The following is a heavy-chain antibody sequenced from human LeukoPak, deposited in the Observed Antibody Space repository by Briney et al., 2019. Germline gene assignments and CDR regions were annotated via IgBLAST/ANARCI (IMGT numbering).Heavy chain of an antibody. CDR2: ISSSSSYI. Sequence: GGSLRLSCAASGFTFSSYSMKWVRQAPGKGLEWVSSISSSSSYIYYADSVKGRFTISRDNAKNSLYLQMNSLRAEDTAVYYCASDYYDSSGYYRDAFDIWGQGTMVTVSS. CDR3: ASDYYDSSGYYRDAFDI. D-gene: IGHD3-22*01. V-gene: IGHV3-21*01. J-gene: IGHJ3*02. CDR1: GFTFSSYS.